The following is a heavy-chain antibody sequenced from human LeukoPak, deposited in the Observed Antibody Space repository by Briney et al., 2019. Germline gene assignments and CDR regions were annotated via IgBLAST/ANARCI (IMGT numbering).Heavy chain of an antibody. D-gene: IGHD6-19*01. CDR1: GFTFSSYW. CDR3: AGDDSGPDY. V-gene: IGHV3-7*01. J-gene: IGHJ4*02. CDR2: MNQDGSEK. Sequence: GGSLGLSCAASGFTFSSYWMSWVRQAPGKGLEWVANMNQDGSEKYYVDSVKGRFTISRDNAENSLYLQMNSLRAEDTAVYYCAGDDSGPDYWGQGTLVTVSS.